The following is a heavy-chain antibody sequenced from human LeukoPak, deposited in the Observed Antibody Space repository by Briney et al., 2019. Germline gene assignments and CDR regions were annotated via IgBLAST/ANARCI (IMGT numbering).Heavy chain of an antibody. D-gene: IGHD2-2*01. V-gene: IGHV3-21*01. CDR2: ISRDSTDI. Sequence: GGSLRLSCAASGFTFSSYSMSWVRQAPGKGLEWVSFISRDSTDIYRADSVKGRFTISRDNAKNSLYLQMNNLRAEDTAIYYCAKDLPAAVDWGQGTLVTVSS. CDR1: GFTFSSYS. CDR3: AKDLPAAVD. J-gene: IGHJ4*02.